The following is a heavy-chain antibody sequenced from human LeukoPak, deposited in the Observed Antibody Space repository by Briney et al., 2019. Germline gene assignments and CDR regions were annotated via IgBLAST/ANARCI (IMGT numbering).Heavy chain of an antibody. CDR2: ISSSGSTI. Sequence: GRSLRLSCAASGFTFSSYEMNWVRQAPGKGLEWVSYISSSGSTIYYADSVKGRFTISRDNAKNSLYLQMNRLRAEDTSVYYCARDTNGDGWFDPWGQGTLVTVSS. CDR1: GFTFSSYE. D-gene: IGHD4-17*01. V-gene: IGHV3-48*03. J-gene: IGHJ5*02. CDR3: ARDTNGDGWFDP.